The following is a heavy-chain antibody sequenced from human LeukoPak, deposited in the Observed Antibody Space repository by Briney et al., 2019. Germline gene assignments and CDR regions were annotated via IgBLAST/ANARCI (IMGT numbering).Heavy chain of an antibody. D-gene: IGHD3-10*01. V-gene: IGHV3-74*01. CDR3: ARAGTVGWAIDY. CDR2: INTDGSST. Sequence: GGSLRLSCAASGLTFSSYWMHWVRHAPGKGLVWVSRINTDGSSTRYADPVKGRFTISRDNAKNTLYLQMNSLRVEDTAVYYCARAGTVGWAIDYWGQGTLVTVSS. CDR1: GLTFSSYW. J-gene: IGHJ4*02.